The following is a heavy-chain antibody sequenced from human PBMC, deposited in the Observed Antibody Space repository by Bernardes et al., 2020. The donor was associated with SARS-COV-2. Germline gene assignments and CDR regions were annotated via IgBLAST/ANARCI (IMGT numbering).Heavy chain of an antibody. CDR3: ASMVRGGLYYYYGMDV. J-gene: IGHJ6*02. CDR1: GGSISSGGYS. D-gene: IGHD3-10*01. V-gene: IGHV4-30-2*01. CDR2: IYHSGST. Sequence: SETLSLTCAVSGGSISSGGYSWSWIRQPPGKGLEWIGYIYHSGSTYYNPSLKSRVTISVDRSKNQFSLKLSSVTAADTAVYYCASMVRGGLYYYYGMDVWGQGTTVTVSS.